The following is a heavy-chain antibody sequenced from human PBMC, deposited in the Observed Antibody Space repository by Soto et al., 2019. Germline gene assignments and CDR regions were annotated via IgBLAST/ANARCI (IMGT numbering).Heavy chain of an antibody. Sequence: PGGSLRLSCAASGFTFSSYSMNWVRQAPGKGLEWVSYISSSSTIYYADSVKGRFTISRDNAKNSLYLQMNSLRAEDTAVYYCARDHNLESFAYCGQGTLVTVSS. CDR3: ARDHNLESFAY. D-gene: IGHD1-20*01. CDR2: ISSSSTI. CDR1: GFTFSSYS. J-gene: IGHJ4*02. V-gene: IGHV3-48*01.